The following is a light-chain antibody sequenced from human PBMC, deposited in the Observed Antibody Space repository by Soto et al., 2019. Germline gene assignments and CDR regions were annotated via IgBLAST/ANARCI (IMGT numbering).Light chain of an antibody. J-gene: IGKJ1*01. CDR1: QSVLYSPNNQNY. V-gene: IGKV4-1*01. CDR2: WAS. CDR3: PQYQAATQS. Sequence: DIVMTQSPDSLAVSLGERATINCKSSQSVLYSPNNQNYLAWYQQKPGTPPKLLIYWASTRESGVPDRFSGSGSGTDFTLTISRQQAEDRAFYFCPQYQAATQSFGQGTKVEIK.